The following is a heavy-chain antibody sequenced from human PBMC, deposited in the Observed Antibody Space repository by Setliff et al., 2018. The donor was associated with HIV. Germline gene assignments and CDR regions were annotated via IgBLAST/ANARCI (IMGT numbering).Heavy chain of an antibody. CDR3: ARARLQGIVTAVGPRDNCLDP. CDR1: GYTFTSYG. Sequence: ASVKVSCKASGYTFTSYGMSWVRQAPGQGPEWMGWISAYTGNTDYAPRLLGRVTMTTDTSTSTAYLELRSLTSDDTAVYYCARARLQGIVTAVGPRDNCLDPWGQGTRVTVS. D-gene: IGHD1-26*01. J-gene: IGHJ5*02. V-gene: IGHV1-18*01. CDR2: ISAYTGNT.